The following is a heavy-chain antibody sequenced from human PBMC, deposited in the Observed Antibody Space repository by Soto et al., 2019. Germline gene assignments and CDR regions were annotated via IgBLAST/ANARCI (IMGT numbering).Heavy chain of an antibody. CDR3: AKPPTYYDSSGYDY. V-gene: IGHV3-23*01. D-gene: IGHD3-22*01. J-gene: IGHJ4*02. CDR2: ISGSGGST. Sequence: GGSLRLSCAASGFTFSSYAMSWVRQAPGKGLEWVSAISGSGGSTYYADSVKGRFTISRDNSKNTLYLQMNSLRAEDTAVYYCAKPPTYYDSSGYDYWGQGTLVTVSS. CDR1: GFTFSSYA.